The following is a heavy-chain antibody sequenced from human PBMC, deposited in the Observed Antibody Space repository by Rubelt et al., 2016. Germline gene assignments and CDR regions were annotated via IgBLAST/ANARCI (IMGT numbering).Heavy chain of an antibody. CDR3: ARGPGHIVVALPYFDY. D-gene: IGHD2-21*01. Sequence: RLSCAASGFTFSPYAMHWVRQAPGKGLEWVAVISYDGSNKYYADSVKGRFTISRDNSKNTLYLQMNSLRAGDMAVYYCARGPGHIVVALPYFDYWGQGTLVTVSS. CDR2: ISYDGSNK. V-gene: IGHV3-30*04. J-gene: IGHJ4*02. CDR1: GFTFSPYA.